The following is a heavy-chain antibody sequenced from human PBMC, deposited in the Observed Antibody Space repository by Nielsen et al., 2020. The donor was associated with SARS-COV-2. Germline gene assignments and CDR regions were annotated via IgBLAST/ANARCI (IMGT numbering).Heavy chain of an antibody. CDR1: GGSFSGYY. CDR3: ARDRYCSGGSCTNRVMGYYGMDV. CDR2: IYYSGST. V-gene: IGHV4-31*02. J-gene: IGHJ6*02. Sequence: SQTLSLTCAVYGGSFSGYYWSWIRQHPGKGLEWIGYIYYSGSTYYNPSLKSRVTISVDTSKNQFSLKLSSVTAADTAVYYCARDRYCSGGSCTNRVMGYYGMDVWGQGTTVTVSS. D-gene: IGHD2-15*01.